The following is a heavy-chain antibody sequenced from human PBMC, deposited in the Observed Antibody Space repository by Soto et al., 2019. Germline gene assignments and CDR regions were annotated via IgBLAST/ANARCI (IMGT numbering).Heavy chain of an antibody. J-gene: IGHJ4*02. CDR3: AKDMAAVVGPIDY. V-gene: IGHV3-30*18. D-gene: IGHD6-19*01. CDR2: ILYDGSNK. CDR1: GFTFSSYG. Sequence: QVQLVESGGGVVQPGRSLRLSCAASGFTFSSYGMHWVRQAPGKGLEWVAVILYDGSNKYYADSVKGRFTISRENSKNTLLLQMNSLRADDTAVYYCAKDMAAVVGPIDYWGQGTLVTVSS.